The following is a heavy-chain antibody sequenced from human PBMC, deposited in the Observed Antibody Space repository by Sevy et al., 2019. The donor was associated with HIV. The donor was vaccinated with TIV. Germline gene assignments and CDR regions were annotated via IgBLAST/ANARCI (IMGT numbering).Heavy chain of an antibody. J-gene: IGHJ4*02. CDR2: SGNT. D-gene: IGHD6-13*01. V-gene: IGHV4-59*01. CDR3: ARGGPNQQQLDYFDY. Sequence: SETLSLTCTVSGVSISPYYWAWIRQPPGKGLECIGFSGNTNYNPSLKPRVTTSVDTSKNQFSLQLSSVTAADTAIYYCARGGPNQQQLDYFDYWGQGTLVTVSS. CDR1: GVSISPYY.